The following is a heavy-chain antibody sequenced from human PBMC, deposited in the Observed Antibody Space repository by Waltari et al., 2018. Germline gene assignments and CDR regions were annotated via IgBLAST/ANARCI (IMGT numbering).Heavy chain of an antibody. CDR2: INPNSGGT. V-gene: IGHV1-2*02. CDR1: GYTFTGYY. D-gene: IGHD3-9*01. Sequence: QVQLVQSGAEVKKPGASVKVSCKASGYTFTGYYMHWVRQAPGQGLEWMGWINPNSGGTNYAQKFQGRVTMTRDTSISTAYMELSRLRSDDTAVYYCARGRTLRYFDWLPQSPDAFDIWGQGTMVTVSS. CDR3: ARGRTLRYFDWLPQSPDAFDI. J-gene: IGHJ3*02.